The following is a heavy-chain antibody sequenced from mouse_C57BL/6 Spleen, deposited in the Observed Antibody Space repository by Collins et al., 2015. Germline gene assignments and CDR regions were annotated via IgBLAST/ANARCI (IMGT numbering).Heavy chain of an antibody. CDR3: AREGLIYYDYGGDFDY. CDR1: GYTFTTYG. V-gene: IGHV9-3*01. Sequence: QIQLVQSGPELKKPGETVKISCKASGYTFTTYGMSWVKQAPGKGLKWMGWINTYSGVPTYADDFKGRFAFSLETSASTAYLQINNLKNEDTATYFCAREGLIYYDYGGDFDYWGQGTTLTVSS. CDR2: INTYSGVP. J-gene: IGHJ2*01. D-gene: IGHD2-4*01.